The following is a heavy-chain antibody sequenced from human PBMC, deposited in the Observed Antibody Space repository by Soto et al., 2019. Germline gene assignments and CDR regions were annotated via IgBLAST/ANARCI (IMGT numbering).Heavy chain of an antibody. CDR1: GYRFSNYA. D-gene: IGHD2-2*01. J-gene: IGHJ5*02. V-gene: IGHV1-3*01. CDR2: INAGNGNA. CDR3: ARSPAWGVVVPVGKQGNWFDP. Sequence: QVQLVQSGAEVKKPGASVKVSCKASGYRFSNYAMHWVRQAPGQRLEWMGWINAGNGNAKYSQNFQGRVTITRDTSASTAYMELSSMRSEDTAVYSCARSPAWGVVVPVGKQGNWFDPWGQGTLVTVSS.